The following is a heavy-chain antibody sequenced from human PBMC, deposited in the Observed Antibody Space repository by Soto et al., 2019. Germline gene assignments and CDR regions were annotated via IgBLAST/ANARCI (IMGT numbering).Heavy chain of an antibody. V-gene: IGHV5-10-1*01. CDR2: IDPSDSYT. J-gene: IGHJ4*02. CDR1: GYSFTIYC. D-gene: IGHD3-3*01. CDR3: ARHRGGYYPTVSDY. Sequence: GESLKISCKGSGYSFTIYCISWVLQMPWKGLEWMGRIDPSDSYTNYSPSFQGHVTISADKSISTAYLQWSSLKASDTAMYYCARHRGGYYPTVSDYWGQGTLVTVSS.